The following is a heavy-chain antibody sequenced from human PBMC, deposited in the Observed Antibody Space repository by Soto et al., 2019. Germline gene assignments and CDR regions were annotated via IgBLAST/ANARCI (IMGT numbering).Heavy chain of an antibody. CDR2: IYTSGST. CDR3: ARDDIVVVPAAEAYYYYGMDV. J-gene: IGHJ6*02. V-gene: IGHV4-4*07. D-gene: IGHD2-2*01. Sequence: QVQLKESGPGLVKPSETLSLTCTVSGGSISSYYWSWIRQPAGKGLEWIGRIYTSGSTNYNPSLKSRVNMSVDTSKNQFSLKLSSVTAADTDVYYCARDDIVVVPAAEAYYYYGMDVWGQGTTVTVSS. CDR1: GGSISSYY.